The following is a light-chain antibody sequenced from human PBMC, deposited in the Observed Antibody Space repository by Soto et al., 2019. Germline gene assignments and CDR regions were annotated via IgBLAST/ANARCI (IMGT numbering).Light chain of an antibody. CDR1: QGISSY. CDR3: QQLDASPLT. V-gene: IGKV1-9*01. J-gene: IGKJ4*01. Sequence: DIQLTQSPSFLSASVGHRVTITCRASQGISSYLAWYQQKPGKAPKLLIYAASTLQSGVPSRFSGSGSGTEFPLTISSLQPEDFATYYCQQLDASPLTFGGGTKVEIK. CDR2: AAS.